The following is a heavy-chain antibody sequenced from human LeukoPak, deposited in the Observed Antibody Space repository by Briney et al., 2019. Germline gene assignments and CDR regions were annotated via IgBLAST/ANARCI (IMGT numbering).Heavy chain of an antibody. Sequence: PSETLSLTCTVYSGSFSGYYWSWIRLPPGKGLEWIGEIKDGGITNYNPSLRSRVTISKDTSNNQLSLKLHSATAADTAVYYCVRGFSGVVGDHWGQGSLDTVSS. CDR3: VRGFSGVVGDH. CDR1: SGSFSGYY. J-gene: IGHJ4*02. D-gene: IGHD3-10*01. CDR2: IKDGGIT. V-gene: IGHV4-34*01.